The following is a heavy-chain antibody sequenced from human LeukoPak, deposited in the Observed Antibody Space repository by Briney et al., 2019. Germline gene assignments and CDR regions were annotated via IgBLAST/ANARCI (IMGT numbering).Heavy chain of an antibody. D-gene: IGHD5-18*01. CDR3: AKDDSYAPSSPDY. Sequence: PGVSLRLSCAASGFTFSSYAMSWVRQAPGKGLEWVSAISGSGGSTYYADSVKGRFTISRDNSKNTLYLQMNSLRAEDTAVYYCAKDDSYAPSSPDYWGQGTLVTVSS. J-gene: IGHJ4*02. CDR2: ISGSGGST. CDR1: GFTFSSYA. V-gene: IGHV3-23*01.